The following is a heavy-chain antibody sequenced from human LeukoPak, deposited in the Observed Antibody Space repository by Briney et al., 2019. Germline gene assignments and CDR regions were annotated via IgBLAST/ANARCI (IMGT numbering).Heavy chain of an antibody. CDR1: GFTFSSCG. D-gene: IGHD6-13*01. V-gene: IGHV3-23*01. CDR3: AKTYSSSRAHYYYYYYMDV. Sequence: GGSLRLSCAASGFTFSSCGMSWVRQAPGKGLEWVSTISGCSGSTYYADSVKGRFTISRDNSKNTLYLQMNSLRAEDTAVYYCAKTYSSSRAHYYYYYYMDVWGKGTTVTISS. CDR2: ISGCSGST. J-gene: IGHJ6*03.